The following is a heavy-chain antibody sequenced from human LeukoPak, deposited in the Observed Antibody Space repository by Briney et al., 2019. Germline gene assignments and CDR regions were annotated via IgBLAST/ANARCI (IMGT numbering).Heavy chain of an antibody. CDR2: VNFGGHTA. CDR1: GFTFSDYS. CDR3: AKVGIRISLIVVVFTTADDWYDL. Sequence: GGSLRLSCTASGFTFSDYSMVWVRQAPGRGPGWVSGVNFGGHTADYAASVRGRFTISRDNSKNTVYLQMNSLRVDDAAVYYCAKVGIRISLIVVVFTTADDWYDLWGRGTLVTVSS. J-gene: IGHJ2*01. V-gene: IGHV3-23*01. D-gene: IGHD3-22*01.